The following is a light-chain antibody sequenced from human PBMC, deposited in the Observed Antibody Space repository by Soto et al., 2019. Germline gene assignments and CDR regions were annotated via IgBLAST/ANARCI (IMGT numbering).Light chain of an antibody. J-gene: IGKJ2*01. Sequence: EILLTQSPATLSLSPGERATLSCRASQSVSSYLAWYQQKPGQAPRLLIYDASNRATGIPARFSGSGSGTDFTLTISSLEPEDFAVYYCQQRSNWPPTFGQGTKLDIK. V-gene: IGKV3-11*01. CDR3: QQRSNWPPT. CDR2: DAS. CDR1: QSVSSY.